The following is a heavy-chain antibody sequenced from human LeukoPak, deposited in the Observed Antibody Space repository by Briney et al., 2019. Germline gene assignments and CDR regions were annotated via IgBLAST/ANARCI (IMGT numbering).Heavy chain of an antibody. CDR3: AKKDGDF. V-gene: IGHV4-59*12. CDR2: IYYSGST. Sequence: SETLSLTCTVSGDSISSYYWSWIRQPPGKGLEWIGYIYYSGSTNYNPSLKSRVTISVDTSKNQFSLKLTSLTAADTAVYYCAKKDGDFWGQGTLVSVSS. J-gene: IGHJ4*02. CDR1: GDSISSYY.